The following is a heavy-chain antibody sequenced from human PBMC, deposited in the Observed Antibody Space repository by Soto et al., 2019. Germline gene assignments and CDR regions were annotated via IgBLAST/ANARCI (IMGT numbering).Heavy chain of an antibody. CDR1: GFLFRSYW. CDR3: VRGTSAWKGVDV. CDR2: IRPDGSNT. Sequence: EVQLVESGGDLVQPGESLRLSCVPSGFLFRSYWMHWVRQTPAKGLVWVSEIRPDGSNTNYADSVRGRFTMSRDNAKNALYLQMNSLRVEDTGVYYCVRGTSAWKGVDVWGKGTTVIVSS. V-gene: IGHV3-74*01. J-gene: IGHJ6*04. D-gene: IGHD1-1*01.